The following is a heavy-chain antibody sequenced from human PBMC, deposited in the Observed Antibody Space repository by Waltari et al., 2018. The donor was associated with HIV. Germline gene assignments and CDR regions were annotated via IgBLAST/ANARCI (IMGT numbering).Heavy chain of an antibody. CDR3: ARPYSSSWYYFDY. CDR1: GGSISSSSYY. J-gene: IGHJ4*02. D-gene: IGHD6-13*01. Sequence: QLQLQESGPGLVKPSETLSLICTVSGGSISSSSYYWGWIRQPPGKGLEWLGSIYYSGSTYYNPSLKSRVTISVDTSKNQFSLKLSSVTAADTAVYYCARPYSSSWYYFDYWGQGTLVTVSS. V-gene: IGHV4-39*01. CDR2: IYYSGST.